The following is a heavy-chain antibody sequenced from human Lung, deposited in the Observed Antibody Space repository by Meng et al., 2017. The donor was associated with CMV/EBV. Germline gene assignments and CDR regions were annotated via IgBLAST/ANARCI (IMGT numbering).Heavy chain of an antibody. Sequence: HVQLREAGPGLVKPSDTLSLTCTVSGGSINSYYWSWIRQPPGQGLEWLGYFYYRGNSNYNPSLKSRVTISVDTSKNLFSLNLTSVTAADAALYYCARGSYLAVEGWGLGTLVTVSS. J-gene: IGHJ4*02. CDR2: FYYRGNS. V-gene: IGHV4-59*07. CDR1: GGSINSYY. CDR3: ARGSYLAVEG. D-gene: IGHD2-21*01.